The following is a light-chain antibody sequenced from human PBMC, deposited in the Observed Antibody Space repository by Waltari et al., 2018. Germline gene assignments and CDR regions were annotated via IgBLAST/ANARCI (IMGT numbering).Light chain of an antibody. J-gene: IGKJ1*01. CDR3: QQYNDRPRT. CDR2: AAS. CDR1: QSVSYN. Sequence: ELVMTQSPATLSVSPGERVTLSCRSSQSVSYNLAWYQQKPGQAPRLLIYAASTRATGIPARFSGSGSGSAFSLIISSLQSEDFAVYYCQQYNDRPRTFGQGTKVEIK. V-gene: IGKV3-15*01.